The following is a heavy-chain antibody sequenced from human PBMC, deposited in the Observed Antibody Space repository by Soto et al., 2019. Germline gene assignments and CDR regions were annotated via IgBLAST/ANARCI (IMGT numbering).Heavy chain of an antibody. Sequence: EVQLVESGGGLVQPGGSLRLSCVGSGFTFSTYEMNWVRQAPGKGLEWVSFITRSSSVIYYADSVKGRFTISRDNAKNSLYLQMNSLRLEDTAVYYCARDRESAVVSALAAFDIWGQGTMVTVSS. CDR3: ARDRESAVVSALAAFDI. D-gene: IGHD2-21*02. J-gene: IGHJ3*02. CDR1: GFTFSTYE. CDR2: ITRSSSVI. V-gene: IGHV3-48*01.